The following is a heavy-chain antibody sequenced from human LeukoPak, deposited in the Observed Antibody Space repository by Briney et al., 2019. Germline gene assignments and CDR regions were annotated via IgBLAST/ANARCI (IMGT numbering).Heavy chain of an antibody. Sequence: GGSLRLSCAASGLTVSSNYMTWVRQAPGKGLEWVSVIYSGGSTYYADSVKGRFTISRDNSKNTLYLQMDTLRAEDTAVYYCARVDTAVVGYYYGMDVWGQGTTVTVSS. D-gene: IGHD5-18*01. CDR2: IYSGGST. V-gene: IGHV3-53*01. CDR1: GLTVSSNY. J-gene: IGHJ6*02. CDR3: ARVDTAVVGYYYGMDV.